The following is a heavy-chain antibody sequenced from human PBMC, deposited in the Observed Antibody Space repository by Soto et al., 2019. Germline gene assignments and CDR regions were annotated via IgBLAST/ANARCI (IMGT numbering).Heavy chain of an antibody. Sequence: QEQLVESGGGVVQPGGSLKLSCAASGFSFMSYAMHWVRQAPGKGLEWVAVVPYDGSNEYYADSVKGRFTISRDNSKNTLYLQMNGLRAEDTAVYHCARDTRCMTINCDFHYGMDVWGQGTTVTVSS. J-gene: IGHJ6*02. D-gene: IGHD1-1*01. CDR1: GFSFMSYA. CDR2: VPYDGSNE. CDR3: ARDTRCMTINCDFHYGMDV. V-gene: IGHV3-30-3*01.